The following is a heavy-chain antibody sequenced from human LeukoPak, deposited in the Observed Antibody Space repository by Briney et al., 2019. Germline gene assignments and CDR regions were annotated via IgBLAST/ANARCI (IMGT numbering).Heavy chain of an antibody. CDR3: ARRRYYDSTGYLD. J-gene: IGHJ1*01. CDR1: GGSISSSSYY. D-gene: IGHD3-22*01. Sequence: SETLSLTCSVSGGSISSSSYYWGWIRQPPGKGREGIGEIYYSGRAYYNSSLKSRLTISVDTSWNQFSLTLSSVTAADTGVYYCARRRYYDSTGYLDWGQGTLVSVST. CDR2: IYYSGRA. V-gene: IGHV4-39*01.